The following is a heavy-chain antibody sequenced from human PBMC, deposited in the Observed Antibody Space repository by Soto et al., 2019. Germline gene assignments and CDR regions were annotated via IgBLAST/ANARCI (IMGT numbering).Heavy chain of an antibody. V-gene: IGHV3-9*01. CDR2: ISWNSGSI. Sequence: EVQLVESGGGLVQPGRSLRLSCAASGFTFDDYTMHWVRQAPGKGLEWVSGISWNSGSIGYADSVKGRFTISRDNAKNSLYLQMNSLRAEDTALYYCAKDFSDCSGGSCYSRNSEYFQHWGQGTLVTVSS. CDR1: GFTFDDYT. J-gene: IGHJ1*01. CDR3: AKDFSDCSGGSCYSRNSEYFQH. D-gene: IGHD2-15*01.